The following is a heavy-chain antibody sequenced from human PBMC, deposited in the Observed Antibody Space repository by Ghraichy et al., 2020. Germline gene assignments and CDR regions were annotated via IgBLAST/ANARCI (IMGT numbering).Heavy chain of an antibody. D-gene: IGHD3-22*01. CDR1: GGSIISANNY. CDR2: IYYSGTT. V-gene: IGHV4-31*03. J-gene: IGHJ4*02. Sequence: SQTLSLTCTVSGGSIISANNYWSWIRQHPGKGLEWIGYIYYSGTTYYNPSLKSRVTISVDTSKKQFSLKLSSVTAADTAVYYCARDNYFESSVDYWGQGTLVTVSS. CDR3: ARDNYFESSVDY.